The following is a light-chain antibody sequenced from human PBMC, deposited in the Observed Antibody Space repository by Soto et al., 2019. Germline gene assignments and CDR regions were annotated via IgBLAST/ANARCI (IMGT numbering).Light chain of an antibody. CDR1: HSVNSH. CDR2: GAS. J-gene: IGKJ5*01. V-gene: IGKV3-15*01. CDR3: QQYKNWPL. Sequence: MMMTQSPATLSVSPGERVTLSCRTSHSVNSHVAWYQQKPGQAPRLLLYGASTRATGIPVRFSGSGFGTEFTLTISSLHSEVFAVYYCQQYKNWPLFGQGTRLDIK.